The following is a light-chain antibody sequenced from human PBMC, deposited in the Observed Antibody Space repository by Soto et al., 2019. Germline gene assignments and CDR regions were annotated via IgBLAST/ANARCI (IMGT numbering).Light chain of an antibody. Sequence: QSVLTQPRSVSGSPGQSVTISCTGTSSDVGGYDFVSWYQQHPGKAPKLMISDVSKRPSGVPDRFSGSKSGNTASLTISGLQAEAEADYYCCSYAGDLALFGGRTKVTVL. CDR2: DVS. V-gene: IGLV2-11*01. J-gene: IGLJ2*01. CDR1: SSDVGGYDF. CDR3: CSYAGDLAL.